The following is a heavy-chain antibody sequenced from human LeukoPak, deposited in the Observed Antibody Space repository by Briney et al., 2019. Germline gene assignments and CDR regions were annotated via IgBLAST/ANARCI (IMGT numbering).Heavy chain of an antibody. CDR1: GFSLNTAGLC. Sequence: SGPTLVNPTQTLTLTCIFSGFSLNTAGLCVSWFRQPPGKALEWLARIDWDDETFYSTSLRTRLSIFKDTSKNLVVLTMTNMGPLDTATYYCARTRGASGSYYPDYWGQGTLVTVSS. CDR3: ARTRGASGSYYPDY. D-gene: IGHD3-10*01. CDR2: IDWDDET. J-gene: IGHJ4*02. V-gene: IGHV2-70*17.